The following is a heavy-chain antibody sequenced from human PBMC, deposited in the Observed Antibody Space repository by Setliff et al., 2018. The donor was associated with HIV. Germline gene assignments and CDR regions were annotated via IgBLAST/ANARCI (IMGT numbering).Heavy chain of an antibody. CDR3: TTFSSGYSTDDVDY. D-gene: IGHD5-12*01. J-gene: IGHJ4*02. CDR1: GFTFNNYW. CDR2: IKSKTDGGTT. V-gene: IGHV3-15*01. Sequence: GGSLRLSCTVSGFTFNNYWMSWVRQAPGKGLEWVGRIKSKTDGGTTDYAAPVKGRFTISRHDSKNTLYLQMNSLKTEDTAVYYCTTFSSGYSTDDVDYWGQGTLVTVSS.